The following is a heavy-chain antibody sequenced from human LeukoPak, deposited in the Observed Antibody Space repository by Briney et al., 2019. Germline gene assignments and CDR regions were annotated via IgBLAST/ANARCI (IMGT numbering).Heavy chain of an antibody. Sequence: ASVKVSCKASGYTFTSYYMHWVRQAPGQGLEWMGIINPSGGSTSYAQKFQGRVTMTRDTSTSTVYMELSSLRSEDTAVYYCATVGLGATFDGAFDIWGQGTMVTVSS. J-gene: IGHJ3*02. CDR1: GYTFTSYY. CDR2: INPSGGST. D-gene: IGHD1-26*01. CDR3: ATVGLGATFDGAFDI. V-gene: IGHV1-46*01.